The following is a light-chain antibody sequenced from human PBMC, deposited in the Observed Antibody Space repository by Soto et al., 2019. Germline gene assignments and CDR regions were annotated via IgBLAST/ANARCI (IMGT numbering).Light chain of an antibody. CDR3: QQYNNWPRT. Sequence: EIVMTQSPATLSVSPGERATLSCRASQSVSSLAWYQQKPGQAPRLLIYGASTRATGIPARFSGSGSGTEFTLTISSLQSEDFAVYYCQQYNNWPRTFGGGTEVEIK. V-gene: IGKV3-15*01. CDR1: QSVSS. CDR2: GAS. J-gene: IGKJ4*01.